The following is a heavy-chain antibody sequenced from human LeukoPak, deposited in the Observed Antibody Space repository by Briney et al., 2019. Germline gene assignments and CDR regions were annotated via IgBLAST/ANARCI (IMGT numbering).Heavy chain of an antibody. J-gene: IGHJ5*02. CDR2: INANSGGT. D-gene: IGHD3-10*01. CDR1: GYTFTSYG. CDR3: ARGRLGTWFGELKA. V-gene: IGHV1-2*02. Sequence: AASVKVSCKASGYTFTSYGISWVRQAPGQGLEWMGWINANSGGTKYAQKFQGRVTMTRDTSISTAYMELSSLRSDDTAVYYCARGRLGTWFGELKAWGQGTLVTVSS.